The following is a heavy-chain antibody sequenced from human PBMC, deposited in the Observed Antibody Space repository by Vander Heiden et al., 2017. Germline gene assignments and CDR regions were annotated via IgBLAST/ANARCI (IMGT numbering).Heavy chain of an antibody. Sequence: EVQLVASGGGLVQPGGSLKLSCAASGSIFSSAAMYWVRQGSGKGLEWVGRIRTKTKNYETAYAASVQGRFTFSRDDSKNTAYLQMDSLKTEDTAVYYCTSLLFSDACHIWGQGTVVTVS. J-gene: IGHJ3*02. V-gene: IGHV3-73*02. D-gene: IGHD3-10*02. CDR2: IRTKTKNYET. CDR3: TSLLFSDACHI. CDR1: GSIFSSAA.